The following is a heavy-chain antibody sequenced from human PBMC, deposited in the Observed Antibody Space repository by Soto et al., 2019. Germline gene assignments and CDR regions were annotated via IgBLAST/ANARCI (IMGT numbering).Heavy chain of an antibody. D-gene: IGHD1-1*01. CDR1: ELTIGDYA. CDR2: IRSKAYGGTT. V-gene: IGHV3-49*03. CDR3: TNTVPFMETGTTRYYGMDV. Sequence: GGSLRHSNTASELTIGDYAMSWIRQTPGKGLEWVGFIRSKAYGGTTEYAASVKGRFTISRDDSKSIAYLQMNSLKTEDTAVYYCTNTVPFMETGTTRYYGMDVWGQGTTVTVSS. J-gene: IGHJ6*02.